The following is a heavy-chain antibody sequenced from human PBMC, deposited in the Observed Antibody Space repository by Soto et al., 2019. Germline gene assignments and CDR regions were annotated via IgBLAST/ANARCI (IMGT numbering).Heavy chain of an antibody. CDR3: ANVGNPGNKQWLVRTTDY. CDR2: SSGSGGST. D-gene: IGHD6-19*01. Sequence: PGGSLRLSSAASGFTVSSYAMSLVRQAPGKGLEGVSASSGSGGSTYYADCVKGRLTISRDNSKNTLYLQMNSLRAEDTAVYYRANVGNPGNKQWLVRTTDYWGQATLVTVSS. J-gene: IGHJ4*02. V-gene: IGHV3-23*01. CDR1: GFTVSSYA.